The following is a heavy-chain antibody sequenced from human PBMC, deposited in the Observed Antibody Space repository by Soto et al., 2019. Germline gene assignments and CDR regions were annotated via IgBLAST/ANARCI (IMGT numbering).Heavy chain of an antibody. Sequence: GESLKFSCRTSGYRFTAYWIAWVRQMPGQGLEWIDIIFPRHSDTRYRPPFQDQVTSSADRTTSTVFLQWASLKASDTAVYFCARKDKIGYFNLYGPWGPVTLVTVYS. V-gene: IGHV5-51*01. CDR2: IFPRHSDT. CDR1: GYRFTAYW. CDR3: ARKDKIGYFNLYGP. J-gene: IGHJ1*01. D-gene: IGHD5-18*01.